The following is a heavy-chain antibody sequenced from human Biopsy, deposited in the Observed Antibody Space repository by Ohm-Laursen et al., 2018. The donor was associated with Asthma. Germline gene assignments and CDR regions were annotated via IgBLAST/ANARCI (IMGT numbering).Heavy chain of an antibody. CDR1: GGSINIGDYY. D-gene: IGHD4-17*01. CDR3: ARTTYGDDGFDP. CDR2: IYYSGST. V-gene: IGHV4-31*03. Sequence: SETLSLTCTVSGGSINIGDYYWSWIRQHPGKGLEWIGYIYYSGSTYYNPSLKSRVSILIDKSKNQFSLRLSSVTAADTAVYYCARTTYGDDGFDPWGQGTLVTVSS. J-gene: IGHJ5*02.